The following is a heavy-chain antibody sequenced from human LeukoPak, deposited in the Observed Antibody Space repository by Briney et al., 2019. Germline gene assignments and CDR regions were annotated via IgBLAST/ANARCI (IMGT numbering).Heavy chain of an antibody. Sequence: ASVKVSCKASGYTFNSYGISWVRQAPGHGREWMGGFDPEDGETIYPQKFQGRVTMTEDTSTDTAYMELSSLISEDTAVYYCATARRIMITFGGVIVQSPIDYWGQGTLVTVSS. CDR3: ATARRIMITFGGVIVQSPIDY. CDR2: FDPEDGET. V-gene: IGHV1-24*01. CDR1: GYTFNSYG. D-gene: IGHD3-16*02. J-gene: IGHJ4*02.